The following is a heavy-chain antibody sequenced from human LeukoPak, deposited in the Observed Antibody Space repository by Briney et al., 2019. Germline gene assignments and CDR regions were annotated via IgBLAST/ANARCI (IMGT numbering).Heavy chain of an antibody. J-gene: IGHJ6*02. CDR2: IYHSGSP. CDR1: GGSFSGYY. CDR3: ARGKGYSSGWPLPDYYDGMDV. D-gene: IGHD6-19*01. V-gene: IGHV4-34*01. Sequence: PSETLSLTCAVYGGSFSGYYWSWLRQPPGKGLEWLGEIYHSGSPNYNPSLKSRVIISVDTSKNQFSLKLSSVTAADTAVYYCARGKGYSSGWPLPDYYDGMDVWGQGTTVTVSS.